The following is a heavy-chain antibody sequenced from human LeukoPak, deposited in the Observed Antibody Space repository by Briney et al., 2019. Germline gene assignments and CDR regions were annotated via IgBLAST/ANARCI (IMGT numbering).Heavy chain of an antibody. V-gene: IGHV4-39*01. Sequence: SETLSLTCAVSGGSIRNSSFYWGWIRQPPGKGLEWIASIYNSGTTYYNPSIKSRITIFVDTSKNQVSLKLRSVTAADTAIYYCARVRHPPLRYNWFDPWGQGTLVTVSS. CDR2: IYNSGTT. J-gene: IGHJ5*02. CDR1: GGSIRNSSFY. CDR3: ARVRHPPLRYNWFDP. D-gene: IGHD2-15*01.